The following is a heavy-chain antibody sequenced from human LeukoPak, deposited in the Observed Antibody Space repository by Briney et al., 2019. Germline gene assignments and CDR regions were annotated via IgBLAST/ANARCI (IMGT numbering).Heavy chain of an antibody. Sequence: GGSLRLSCAASGFTFSSYAMHWVRQAPGKGLEYVSAIGSNGGSTYYANSVKGRFTIYRDNSKNTLYLQMGSLRAEDMAVYYCTRERGGYKGYEDHWGQGTLVTVSS. J-gene: IGHJ4*02. CDR1: GFTFSSYA. V-gene: IGHV3-64*01. CDR2: IGSNGGST. D-gene: IGHD5-12*01. CDR3: TRERGGYKGYEDH.